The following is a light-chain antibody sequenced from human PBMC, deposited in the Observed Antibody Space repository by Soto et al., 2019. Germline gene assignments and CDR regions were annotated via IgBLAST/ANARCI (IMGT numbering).Light chain of an antibody. J-gene: IGKJ2*01. CDR1: QSISSY. CDR3: QQSYSNPRT. Sequence: DIQMTQSPSSLSASVGDRVTITCRASQSISSYLNWYQLKPGKAPKLLIYAASSLQSGVPSRFSGSGSGTDFTRTISSLQPEDFATYYWQQSYSNPRTFGQGTKLEIK. V-gene: IGKV1-39*01. CDR2: AAS.